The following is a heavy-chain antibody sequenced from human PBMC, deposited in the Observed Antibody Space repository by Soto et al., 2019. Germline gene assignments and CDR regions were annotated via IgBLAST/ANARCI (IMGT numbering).Heavy chain of an antibody. V-gene: IGHV3-23*01. CDR2: TGLNGRTT. CDR1: GFPFSMSA. J-gene: IGHJ4*02. D-gene: IGHD6-6*01. CDR3: ATVHSTSRSFDY. Sequence: EVQLLESGGGLVQPGGSLRLSCAASGFPFSMSAMTWVRQAPGKGLEWVSTTGLNGRTTYYADSVKGRFTVSRDNTKNTLDLQMSSLRAEDTAVYYCATVHSTSRSFDYWGQGTLVTVS.